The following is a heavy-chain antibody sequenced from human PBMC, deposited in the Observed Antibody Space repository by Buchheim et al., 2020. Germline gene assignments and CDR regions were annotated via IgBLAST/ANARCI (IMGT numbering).Heavy chain of an antibody. CDR3: ARCNWAYYFDS. J-gene: IGHJ4*02. CDR1: GGSISNYY. Sequence: QVQLQESGPGLVKPSETLSLTCTVPGGSISNYYWSWIRQPPGKGLEWIGYIHYSGSTNYNPSLKSRVTISVDTSTNQFSLKLSSVTAADTAVYYCARCNWAYYFDSWGQGTL. V-gene: IGHV4-59*08. CDR2: IHYSGST. D-gene: IGHD1-1*01.